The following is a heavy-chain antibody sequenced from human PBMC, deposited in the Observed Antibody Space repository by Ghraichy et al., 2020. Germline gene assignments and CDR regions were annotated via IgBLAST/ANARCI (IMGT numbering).Heavy chain of an antibody. CDR3: VKDIDYGDAQFEY. J-gene: IGHJ4*02. V-gene: IGHV3-23*01. CDR1: GFTFTSFA. Sequence: GGSLRLSCAASGFTFTSFAMTWVRQAPGKGLEWVSGISPRGGSTSYADSVRGRFTISRDSSKSTLYLQMNSLRAEDTAIYYCVKDIDYGDAQFEYWGQGTLVTVSS. CDR2: ISPRGGST. D-gene: IGHD4-17*01.